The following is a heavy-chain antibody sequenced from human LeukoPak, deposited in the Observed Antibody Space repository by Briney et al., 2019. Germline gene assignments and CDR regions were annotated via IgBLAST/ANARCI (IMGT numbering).Heavy chain of an antibody. J-gene: IGHJ4*02. CDR2: IYYSGST. CDR3: ATSTQAAAGKGHLFDY. Sequence: SETLSLTCTVSGGSISSSSYYRGWIRQPPGKGLEWIGSIYYSGSTYYNPSLKSRVTISVDTSKNQFSLKLSSVTAADTAVYYCATSTQAAAGKGHLFDYWGQGTLVTVSS. V-gene: IGHV4-39*07. D-gene: IGHD6-13*01. CDR1: GGSISSSSYY.